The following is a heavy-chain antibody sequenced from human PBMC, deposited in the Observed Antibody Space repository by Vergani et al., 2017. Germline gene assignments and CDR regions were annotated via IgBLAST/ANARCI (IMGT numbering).Heavy chain of an antibody. V-gene: IGHV4-34*01. CDR3: ARDLAYCSGGSCYYYFDY. J-gene: IGHJ4*02. Sequence: QVQLQQWGAGLLKPSETLSLTCAVYGGSFSGYYWSWIRQPQGKGLEWIGEINHSGSTNYNPSLKSRVTISVDTSKNQFSLKLSSVNAADTAVYYCARDLAYCSGGSCYYYFDYWGQGTLVTVSS. CDR2: INHSGST. CDR1: GGSFSGYY. D-gene: IGHD2-15*01.